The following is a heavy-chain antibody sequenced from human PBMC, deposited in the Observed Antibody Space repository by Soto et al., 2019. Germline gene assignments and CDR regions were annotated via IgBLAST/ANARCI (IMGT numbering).Heavy chain of an antibody. CDR1: GFTFNNSA. CDR3: ASAKAVVIAPLGI. CDR2: ISENGGSRGGT. J-gene: IGHJ3*02. Sequence: GGSLRLSCAASGFTFNNSAMTWVRQAPGQGLEWVASISENGGSRGGTYYADSVKGRFTISRDNSKDTLYLQVDSLTGADTAVYYCASAKAVVIAPLGIWGQGALLTVS. D-gene: IGHD2-21*01. V-gene: IGHV3-23*01.